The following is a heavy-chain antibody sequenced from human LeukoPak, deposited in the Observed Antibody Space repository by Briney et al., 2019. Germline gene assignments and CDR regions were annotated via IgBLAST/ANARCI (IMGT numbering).Heavy chain of an antibody. CDR2: ISGSGGST. D-gene: IGHD3-22*01. CDR1: GFTFSSYA. V-gene: IGHV3-23*01. CDR3: AKGDYYDSSGYYRLFDY. Sequence: PGGSLRLSCAASGFTFSSYAMSWVRQAPGKGLEWVSAISGSGGSTYYADSVKGRFTISRDNSKNTLYLQMNSLRAEDTAVYYCAKGDYYDSSGYYRLFDYWGQGTLVTVSS. J-gene: IGHJ4*02.